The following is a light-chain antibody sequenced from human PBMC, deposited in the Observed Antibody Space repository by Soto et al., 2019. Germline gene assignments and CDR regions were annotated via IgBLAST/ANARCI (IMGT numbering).Light chain of an antibody. CDR2: GAS. V-gene: IGKV3-15*01. CDR1: QSVSNN. J-gene: IGKJ1*01. Sequence: EIVLTQSPGTLSLSPGERATLSCRASQSVSNNYLAWYQQKPGQAPRLLIYGASTRATGIPARFSGSGSGTEFTLTLSSLQSEDVAVYYCHQYHYWWTFGQGTKVDIK. CDR3: HQYHYWWT.